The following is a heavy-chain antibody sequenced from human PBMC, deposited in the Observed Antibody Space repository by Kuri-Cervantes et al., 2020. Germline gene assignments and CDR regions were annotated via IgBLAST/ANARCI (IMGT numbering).Heavy chain of an antibody. V-gene: IGHV4-39*07. D-gene: IGHD3-10*01. CDR1: GCPISSSSYY. Sequence: SKILSSTCTVFGCPISSSSYYWGWIRQPPGKGLEWIGSIYYSGSTYYNPSLKSRVTISVDTSKNQFSLKLSSMTAADTAVYYCARARMVRGVIVYYYGMDVWGQGTTVTVSS. CDR2: IYYSGST. J-gene: IGHJ6*02. CDR3: ARARMVRGVIVYYYGMDV.